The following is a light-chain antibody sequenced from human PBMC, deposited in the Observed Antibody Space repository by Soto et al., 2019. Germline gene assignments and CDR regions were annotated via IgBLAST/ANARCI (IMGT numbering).Light chain of an antibody. CDR2: GAS. J-gene: IGKJ1*01. CDR1: QSVRSY. Sequence: EIVLTQSPGTLSLSPGEIATLSCRASQSVRSYLAWYQQKPGQAPRLLIYGASSRATGIPDRFSGSGSGTDFTLTISRLEPEDFAVYYCQQYVISPRTFGQGTKVEIK. CDR3: QQYVISPRT. V-gene: IGKV3-20*01.